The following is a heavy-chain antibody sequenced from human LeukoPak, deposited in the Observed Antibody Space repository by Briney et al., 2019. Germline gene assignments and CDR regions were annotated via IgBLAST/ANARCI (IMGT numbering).Heavy chain of an antibody. D-gene: IGHD3-22*01. CDR3: ARATYYYDSSGPPAGFDI. V-gene: IGHV4-4*02. CDR2: IYHSGST. Sequence: PSGTLSLTCAVSGGSISSSNWWSWVRQPPGKGLEWIGEIYHSGSTNYNPSLKSRVTISVDKSKNQFSLKLSSVTAADTAVYYCARATYYYDSSGPPAGFDIWGQGTMVTVSS. J-gene: IGHJ3*02. CDR1: GGSISSSNW.